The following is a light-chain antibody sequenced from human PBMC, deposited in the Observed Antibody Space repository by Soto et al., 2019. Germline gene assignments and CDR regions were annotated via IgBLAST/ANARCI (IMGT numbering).Light chain of an antibody. V-gene: IGKV3-11*01. CDR1: QSVSSY. J-gene: IGKJ2*01. CDR3: QQRSNWPSYT. CDR2: DPS. Sequence: EIVLTQSPATLSLSPGERATLACRASQSVSSYLAWYQQKPGQAPRLLIYDPSNSATGIPARFSGSGSGTDFTLTISSLEPEDFAVYYCQQRSNWPSYTFGQGTKLEIK.